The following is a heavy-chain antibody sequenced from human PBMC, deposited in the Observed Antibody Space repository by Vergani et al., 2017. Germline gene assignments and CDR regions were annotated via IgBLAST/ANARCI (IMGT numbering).Heavy chain of an antibody. J-gene: IGHJ4*02. CDR3: ARGEGSSSWYDIVHFDY. V-gene: IGHV4-30-2*01. Sequence: QLQLQESGSGLVKPSQTLSLTCAVSGGSISSGGYSWSWFRQPPGKGLEWIGYIYHSGSTYYNPSLKSRVTISVDRSKNQFSLKLSSVTAADTAVYYCARGEGSSSWYDIVHFDYWGQGTLVTVSS. D-gene: IGHD6-13*01. CDR2: IYHSGST. CDR1: GGSISSGGYS.